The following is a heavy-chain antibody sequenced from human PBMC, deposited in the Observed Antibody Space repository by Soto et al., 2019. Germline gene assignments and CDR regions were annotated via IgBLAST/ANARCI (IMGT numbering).Heavy chain of an antibody. D-gene: IGHD3-10*01. CDR2: IYYSGST. Sequence: SETLSLTCTVSGGSISSSSYYWGWIRQPPGKGLERIGSIYYSGSTCYNPPLKSRVTISVDTSKNQFSLKLSSVTAADTVVYYCARHRGVLLWFGSYGMDVWGQGTTVTVSS. CDR3: ARHRGVLLWFGSYGMDV. V-gene: IGHV4-39*01. CDR1: GGSISSSSYY. J-gene: IGHJ6*02.